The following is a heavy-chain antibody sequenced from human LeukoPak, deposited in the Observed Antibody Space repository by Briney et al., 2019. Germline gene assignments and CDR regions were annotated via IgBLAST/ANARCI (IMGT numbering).Heavy chain of an antibody. CDR3: ARSLSLLGYSGSYFDY. J-gene: IGHJ4*02. CDR1: GGSISSYY. CDR2: IYTSGST. D-gene: IGHD1-26*01. V-gene: IGHV4-4*09. Sequence: PSETLSLTCTVSGGSISSYYWSWIRQPPGKGLEWIGYIYTSGSTNYNPSLKSRVTISVDTSKNQFSLKLSSVTAADTAVYYCARSLSLLGYSGSYFDYWGQGTLVTVSS.